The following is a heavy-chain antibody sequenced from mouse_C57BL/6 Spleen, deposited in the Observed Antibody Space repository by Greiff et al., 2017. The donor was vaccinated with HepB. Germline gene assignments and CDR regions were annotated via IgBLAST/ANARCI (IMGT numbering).Heavy chain of an antibody. CDR3: ARVESYSNYYAY. D-gene: IGHD2-5*01. CDR2: INYDGSST. J-gene: IGHJ3*01. V-gene: IGHV5-16*01. CDR1: GFTFSDYY. Sequence: EVKLMESEGGLVQPGSSMKLSCTASGFTFSDYYMAWVRQVPEKGLEWVANINYDGSSTYYLDSLKSRFIISRDNAKNILYLQMSSLKSEDTATYYCARVESYSNYYAYWGQGTLVTVSA.